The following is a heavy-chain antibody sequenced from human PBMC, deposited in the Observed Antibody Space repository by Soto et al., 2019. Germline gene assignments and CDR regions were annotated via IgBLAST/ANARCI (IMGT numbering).Heavy chain of an antibody. D-gene: IGHD6-19*01. Sequence: SQTLSLTCGISGDSVSSNSAAWNWIRQSPSRGLEWLGRTYYRSKWYNDYALSVKSRITISPDTSKNQFSLKLSSVTAADTAVYYCAGSHSSGWYGVDYWGQGTLVTVSS. CDR1: GDSVSSNSAA. J-gene: IGHJ4*02. CDR2: TYYRSKWYN. V-gene: IGHV6-1*01. CDR3: AGSHSSGWYGVDY.